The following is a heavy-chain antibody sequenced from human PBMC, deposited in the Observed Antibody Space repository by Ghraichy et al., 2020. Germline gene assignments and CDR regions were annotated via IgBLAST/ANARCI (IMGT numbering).Heavy chain of an antibody. Sequence: ASVKVSCKASGYTFTSYGISWVRQAPRQGLEWMGWISAYNGNTNYAQKLQGRVTMTTDTSTSTAYMELRSLRSDDTAVYYCARSNGYDFRYYFDYWGQGTLVTVSS. CDR3: ARSNGYDFRYYFDY. V-gene: IGHV1-18*04. D-gene: IGHD5-12*01. CDR2: ISAYNGNT. CDR1: GYTFTSYG. J-gene: IGHJ4*02.